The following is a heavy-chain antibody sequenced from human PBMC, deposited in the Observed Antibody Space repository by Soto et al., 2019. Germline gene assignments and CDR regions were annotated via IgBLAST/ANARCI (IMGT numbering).Heavy chain of an antibody. Sequence: ASLKISCKASGYTVSSYGIKWVRQATGQGLEWMGWINPSDGNRNFAQKFEDRVTMTTATSTNTVFLELRSLKSDDTAIYYCARDRLRGYDSSGFYSWGQGTMVTVSS. CDR1: GYTVSSYG. J-gene: IGHJ4*02. V-gene: IGHV1-18*01. CDR3: ARDRLRGYDSSGFYS. D-gene: IGHD3-22*01. CDR2: INPSDGNR.